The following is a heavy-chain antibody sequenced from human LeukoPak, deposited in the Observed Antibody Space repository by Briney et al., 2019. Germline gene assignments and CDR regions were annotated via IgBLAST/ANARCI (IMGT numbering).Heavy chain of an antibody. CDR1: GFTFSSYG. Sequence: GRSLRLSCAASGFTFSSYGMHWVRQAPGKGLEWVAVISYDGSNKYYADSVKGRFTISRDNSKNTLYLQMNSPRAEDTAVYYCATTLGVDTAMVTAYYFDYWGQGTLVTVSS. D-gene: IGHD5-18*01. J-gene: IGHJ4*02. CDR2: ISYDGSNK. CDR3: ATTLGVDTAMVTAYYFDY. V-gene: IGHV3-30*03.